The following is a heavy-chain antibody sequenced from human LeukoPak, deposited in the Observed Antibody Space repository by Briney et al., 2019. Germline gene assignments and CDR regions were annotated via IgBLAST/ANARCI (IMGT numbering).Heavy chain of an antibody. CDR3: ARVGSSSWFNFDY. CDR1: GGSISSSSYY. D-gene: IGHD6-13*01. Sequence: TSETLSLTCTVSGGSISSSSYYWGWIRQPPGKGLEWIGSIYYSGSTYYNPSLKSRVTISVDTSKNQFSLKLSSVTAADTAVYYCARVGSSSWFNFDYWGQGTLVTVSS. CDR2: IYYSGST. V-gene: IGHV4-39*07. J-gene: IGHJ4*02.